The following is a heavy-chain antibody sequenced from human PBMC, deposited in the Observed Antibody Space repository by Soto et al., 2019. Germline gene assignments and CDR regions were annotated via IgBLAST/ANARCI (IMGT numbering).Heavy chain of an antibody. CDR2: IYDSGSA. V-gene: IGHV4-4*02. J-gene: IGHJ4*02. CDR1: GGSIGSSNW. CDR3: ARLAGY. Sequence: SETLSLTCAVSGGSIGSSNWWSWVRQPPGKGLEWIGEIYDSGSANYNPSLKSRVTISLDKSKNQFFLNMTSVTAADTAVYYCARLAGYWGQGILVTVSS.